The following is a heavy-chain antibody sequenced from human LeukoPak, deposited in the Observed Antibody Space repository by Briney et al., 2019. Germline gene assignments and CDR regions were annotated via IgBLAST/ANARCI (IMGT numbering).Heavy chain of an antibody. D-gene: IGHD3-10*02. Sequence: GGSLRLSCEVSGFTFDDHAINWVRQAPGKGLEWVANINWNGGSTGYGDSVKGRFTISRDNTKNSVFLQMHSLRGNDTALYYCARDMLLEDAFDIWGQGTMVIVSS. CDR3: ARDMLLEDAFDI. V-gene: IGHV3-20*04. CDR1: GFTFDDHA. CDR2: INWNGGST. J-gene: IGHJ3*02.